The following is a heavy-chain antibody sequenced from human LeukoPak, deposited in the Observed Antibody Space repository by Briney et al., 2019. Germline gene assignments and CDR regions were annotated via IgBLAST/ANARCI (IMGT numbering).Heavy chain of an antibody. D-gene: IGHD5-18*01. V-gene: IGHV4-34*01. CDR2: INHSGST. Sequence: SETLSLTCAVYGGSFSGYYWSWIRQPPGKGLEWIGEINHSGSTNYNPSLKSRVTISVDTPKNQCSLKLSSVTAADTALYYCARGLQLWLRGAIGYWGQGTLVTVSS. CDR3: ARGLQLWLRGAIGY. CDR1: GGSFSGYY. J-gene: IGHJ4*02.